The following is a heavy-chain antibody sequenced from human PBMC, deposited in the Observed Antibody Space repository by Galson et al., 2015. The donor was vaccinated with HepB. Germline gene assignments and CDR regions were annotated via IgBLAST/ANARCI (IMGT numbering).Heavy chain of an antibody. CDR2: ISYDGSNK. J-gene: IGHJ3*02. CDR3: ARDGAIVVVPAAIYSISAFDI. V-gene: IGHV3-30*04. CDR1: GFTFSSYA. Sequence: SLRLSCAASGFTFSSYAMHWVRQAPGKGLEWVAVISYDGSNKYYADSVKGRITISRDNSKNTLYLQMNSLRAEDTAVYYCARDGAIVVVPAAIYSISAFDIWGQGTMVTVSS. D-gene: IGHD2-2*02.